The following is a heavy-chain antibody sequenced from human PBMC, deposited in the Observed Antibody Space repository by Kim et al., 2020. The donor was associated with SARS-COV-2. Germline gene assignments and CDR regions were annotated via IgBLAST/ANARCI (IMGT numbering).Heavy chain of an antibody. CDR2: ISAYNGNT. J-gene: IGHJ4*02. Sequence: ASVKVSCNASGYTFTSYVISWVRQAPGQVLELMGWISAYNGNTNYAQKLQGRVTMTTDTSTSTAYMELRRLRSDDTAVYYCASFGGSLEWPYWGQGTLVTVSS. CDR1: GYTFTSYV. CDR3: ASFGGSLEWPY. D-gene: IGHD3-3*01. V-gene: IGHV1-18*01.